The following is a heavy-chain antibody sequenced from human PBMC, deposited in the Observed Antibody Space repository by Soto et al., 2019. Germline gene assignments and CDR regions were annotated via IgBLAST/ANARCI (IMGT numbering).Heavy chain of an antibody. CDR3: AKDAYQLLLYRDYYGMDV. CDR2: ISYDGSNK. D-gene: IGHD2-2*01. J-gene: IGHJ6*02. Sequence: LRLSCAASGFTFSSYGMHWVRQAPGKGLEWVAVISYDGSNKYYADSVKGRFTISRDNSKNTLYLQMNSLRAEDTAVYYCAKDAYQLLLYRDYYGMDVWGQGTTVTVSS. V-gene: IGHV3-30*18. CDR1: GFTFSSYG.